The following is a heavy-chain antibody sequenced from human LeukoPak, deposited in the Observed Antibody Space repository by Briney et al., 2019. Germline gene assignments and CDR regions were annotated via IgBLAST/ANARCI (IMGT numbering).Heavy chain of an antibody. D-gene: IGHD6-13*01. J-gene: IGHJ4*02. CDR1: GGSISNYY. Sequence: SETLSLTCTVSGGSISNYYWSWIRQPPGKGLEWIGYIYYSGSTNYNPSLKSRVTISVDTSKNQFSLKLSSVTAADTAVYYCARDEVGSSWYGFNYWGQGTLVTVSS. CDR3: ARDEVGSSWYGFNY. CDR2: IYYSGST. V-gene: IGHV4-59*01.